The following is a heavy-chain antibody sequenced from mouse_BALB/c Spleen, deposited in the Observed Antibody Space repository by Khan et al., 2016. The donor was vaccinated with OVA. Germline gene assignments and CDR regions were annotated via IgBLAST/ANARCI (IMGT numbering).Heavy chain of an antibody. J-gene: IGHJ3*01. D-gene: IGHD2-1*01. CDR2: IFPGTGTT. Sequence: QVQLQQSGAELVKPGASVKLSCKTSGYTFTSYWIQWVKQRPEQGLGWVGQIFPGTGTTYYNENVKGRATMTIDKSSNTAYMQLSSLTSEDSAVYFCARGYFGNYEFAYWGQGTLVTVSP. V-gene: IGHV1S132*01. CDR1: GYTFTSYW. CDR3: ARGYFGNYEFAY.